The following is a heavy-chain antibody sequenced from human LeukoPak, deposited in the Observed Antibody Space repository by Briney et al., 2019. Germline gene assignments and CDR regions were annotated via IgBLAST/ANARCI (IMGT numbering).Heavy chain of an antibody. CDR2: IYYSGST. V-gene: IGHV4-59*01. CDR3: ARRAKYTPLYYYDGMDV. CDR1: GGSLSSYY. J-gene: IGHJ6*02. D-gene: IGHD2-2*02. Sequence: SETLSLTCTVSGGSLSSYYWSWIRQPPGKGLEGIGYIYYSGSTNYNPSLQSRVTISVDTSKNQFSLKLSSVTAADTAVYYCARRAKYTPLYYYDGMDVWGQGTTVTVSS.